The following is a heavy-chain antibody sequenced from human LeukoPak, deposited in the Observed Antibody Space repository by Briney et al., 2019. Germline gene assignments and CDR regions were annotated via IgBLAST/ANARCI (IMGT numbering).Heavy chain of an antibody. CDR3: ARSITIFGVVISDAFDI. CDR2: IYTSGST. Sequence: PSETLSLTCTVSGGSISSYYWSWIRQPAGKGLEWIGRIYTSGSTNYNPSLKSRVTMSVDTSKNQFSLKLSSVTAAETAVYYCARSITIFGVVISDAFDIWGQGTMVTVSS. J-gene: IGHJ3*02. V-gene: IGHV4-4*07. D-gene: IGHD3-3*01. CDR1: GGSISSYY.